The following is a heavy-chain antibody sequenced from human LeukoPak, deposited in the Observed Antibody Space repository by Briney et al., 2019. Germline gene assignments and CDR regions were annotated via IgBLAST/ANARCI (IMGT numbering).Heavy chain of an antibody. CDR3: ASRITIFGVVAYFDY. CDR1: GGSISSSSYY. V-gene: IGHV4-39*01. J-gene: IGHJ4*02. Sequence: SETLSLTCTVSGGSISSSSYYWGWIRQPPGKGLEWIGTIYYSGGTYYNPSLKSRVTISVDTSKNQFSLKLSSVTAADTAVYYCASRITIFGVVAYFDYWGQGTLVTVSS. D-gene: IGHD3-3*01. CDR2: IYYSGGT.